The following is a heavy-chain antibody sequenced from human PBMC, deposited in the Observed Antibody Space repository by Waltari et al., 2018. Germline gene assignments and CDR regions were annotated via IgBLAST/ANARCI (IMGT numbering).Heavy chain of an antibody. V-gene: IGHV4-34*01. J-gene: IGHJ6*03. D-gene: IGHD3-9*01. CDR1: GGSFSGYY. Sequence: QVQLQQWGAGLLKPSETLSLTCAVYGGSFSGYYWSWIRQPPGKGLEWIGEIKHSGSTNYNPSLKSRVTISVDTSKNQFSLKLSSVTAADTAVYYCARGRRYFDWLRFYYMDVWGKGTTVTVSS. CDR3: ARGRRYFDWLRFYYMDV. CDR2: IKHSGST.